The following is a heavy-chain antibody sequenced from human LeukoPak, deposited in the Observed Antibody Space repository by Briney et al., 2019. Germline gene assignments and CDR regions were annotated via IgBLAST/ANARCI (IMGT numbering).Heavy chain of an antibody. V-gene: IGHV3-48*01. CDR3: ARGIAAAGYYYYGMDV. Sequence: GGSLRLSCAASGFTFSSYSMNWVRQAPGKGLEWVSYISSSSSTIYYADSVKGRFTISRDNAKSSLYLQMNSLRAEDTAVYSCARGIAAAGYYYYGMDVWGQGTTVTVS. CDR2: ISSSSSTI. D-gene: IGHD6-13*01. CDR1: GFTFSSYS. J-gene: IGHJ6*02.